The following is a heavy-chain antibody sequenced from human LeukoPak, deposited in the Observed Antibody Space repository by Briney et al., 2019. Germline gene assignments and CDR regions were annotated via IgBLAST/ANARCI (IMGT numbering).Heavy chain of an antibody. J-gene: IGHJ3*02. Sequence: GGSLRLSCAASGFTFSSYGMHWVRQAPGKGLEWVAVIWYDGSNKYYADSVKGRFTISRDNSKNTLYLQMNSLRAEDTAVYYCARGISHYDILTGYSGLRDAFDIWGQGTMVTVSS. CDR3: ARGISHYDILTGYSGLRDAFDI. V-gene: IGHV3-33*01. CDR1: GFTFSSYG. CDR2: IWYDGSNK. D-gene: IGHD3-9*01.